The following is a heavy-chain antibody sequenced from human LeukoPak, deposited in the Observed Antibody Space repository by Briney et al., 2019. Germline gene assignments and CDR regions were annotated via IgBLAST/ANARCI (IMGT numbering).Heavy chain of an antibody. CDR1: GGSFSGYY. Sequence: SETLSLTCAVYGGSFSGYYWSWIRQPPGKGLEWIGEINHSGSTNYNPSLKSRVTISVDTSKNQFSLKLSSVIAADTAVYYCARSSSRTHGGVYWGQGTLVTVSS. D-gene: IGHD6-13*01. V-gene: IGHV4-34*01. J-gene: IGHJ4*02. CDR3: ARSSSRTHGGVY. CDR2: INHSGST.